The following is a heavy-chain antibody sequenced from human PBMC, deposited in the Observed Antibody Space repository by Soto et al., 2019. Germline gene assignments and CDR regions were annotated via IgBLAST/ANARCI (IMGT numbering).Heavy chain of an antibody. CDR2: SRNKANGHTT. CDR3: ARWIVVNDFFAI. J-gene: IGHJ3*02. CDR1: GFTFSDYF. D-gene: IGHD3-22*01. Sequence: PGGSLRLSCAASGFTFSDYFMDWVCQAPGKGLEWVGRSRNKANGHTTEYAASARGRFTISRDDSKNSVYLQMNSLKTGDTAVYYCARWIVVNDFFAIWGQGTMVTVSS. V-gene: IGHV3-72*01.